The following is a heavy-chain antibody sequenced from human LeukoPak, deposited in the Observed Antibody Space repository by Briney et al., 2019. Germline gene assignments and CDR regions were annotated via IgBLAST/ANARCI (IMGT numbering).Heavy chain of an antibody. V-gene: IGHV3-15*01. Sequence: GGSLTLACAASGFTFSNAWMTWVRQAPGKGLEWVGRIQRKTDGGTTDYAAPVKGRFTISRDDSKNTLYLQMNSLITEDTAVYYCTSTLVYWGQGTLVTVSS. D-gene: IGHD5/OR15-5a*01. J-gene: IGHJ4*02. CDR1: GFTFSNAW. CDR2: IQRKTDGGTT. CDR3: TSTLVY.